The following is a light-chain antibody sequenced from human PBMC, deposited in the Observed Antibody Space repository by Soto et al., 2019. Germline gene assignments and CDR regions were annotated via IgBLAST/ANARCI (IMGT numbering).Light chain of an antibody. V-gene: IGKV3-15*01. CDR1: QSVSRN. Sequence: EVVLTQSPATLSVSPGDRATLSCRASQSVSRNLAWYQQQPGQAPRLLIYGASTRATGVPARFSGSGSATEFTLYISRLQSEDVAVYYCQQYGDWPPETFGQGTKLEI. J-gene: IGKJ2*01. CDR3: QQYGDWPPET. CDR2: GAS.